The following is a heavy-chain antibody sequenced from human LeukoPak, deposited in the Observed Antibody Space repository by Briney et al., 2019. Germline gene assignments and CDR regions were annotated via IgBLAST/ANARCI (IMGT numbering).Heavy chain of an antibody. D-gene: IGHD5-12*01. CDR1: GFTFSSYA. J-gene: IGHJ4*02. V-gene: IGHV3-23*01. Sequence: GGSLRLSCAASGFTFSSYAMSWVRQAPGKGLEWVSAISGSGGSTYYADSVKGRFTISRDNAKNSLYLQMNSLRAEDTAVYYCARDGIVATFDYWGQGTLVTVSS. CDR3: ARDGIVATFDY. CDR2: ISGSGGST.